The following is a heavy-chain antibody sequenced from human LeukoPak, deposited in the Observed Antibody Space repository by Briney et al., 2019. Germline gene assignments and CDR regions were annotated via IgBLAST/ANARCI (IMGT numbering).Heavy chain of an antibody. J-gene: IGHJ4*02. CDR2: IKQDGSEK. V-gene: IGHV3-7*01. CDR1: GFTFSSYW. Sequence: GGSLRLSCAASGFTFSSYWMSWVRQAPGKGLEWVANIKQDGSEKNYVDSVKGRFTISRDNAKNSLELQMNSLRDEDTAVYYCARAGGYASSWAYWGQGILVTVSS. D-gene: IGHD5-12*01. CDR3: ARAGGYASSWAY.